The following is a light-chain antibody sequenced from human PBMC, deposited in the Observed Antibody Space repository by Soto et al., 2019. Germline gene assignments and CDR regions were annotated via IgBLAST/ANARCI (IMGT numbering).Light chain of an antibody. J-gene: IGKJ4*01. V-gene: IGKV1-5*01. CDR3: QHYNGYPLT. CDR2: DAS. Sequence: DIQMTQSPSTLSASVGDRVTITCRASQSISSWLAWYQQMPGKAPNLLIYDASSLESGVPSRFSGSGSGTEFTLTISSLQPGDSATYYCQHYNGYPLTFGGGTKVEIK. CDR1: QSISSW.